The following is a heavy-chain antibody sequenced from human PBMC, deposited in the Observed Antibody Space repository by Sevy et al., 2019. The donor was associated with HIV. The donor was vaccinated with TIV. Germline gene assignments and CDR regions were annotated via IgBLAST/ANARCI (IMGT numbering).Heavy chain of an antibody. V-gene: IGHV1-18*01. CDR3: ARDLGGYGGNSIDY. CDR1: GYTFTSYG. Sequence: ASVKVSCKASGYTFTSYGISWVRQAPGQGLEWMGWISAYNGNTNYAQKLQGRVTMTTDTSTGTAYVELRSLRSDDTANYYWARDLGGYGGNSIDYWGQGTLVTVSS. D-gene: IGHD2-21*02. CDR2: ISAYNGNT. J-gene: IGHJ4*02.